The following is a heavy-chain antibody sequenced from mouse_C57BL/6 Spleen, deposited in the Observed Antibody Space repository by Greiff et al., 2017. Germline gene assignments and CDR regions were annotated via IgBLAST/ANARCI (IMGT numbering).Heavy chain of an antibody. D-gene: IGHD3-1*01. J-gene: IGHJ2*01. CDR2: MDPNSGGN. CDR1: GYTFTSYW. Sequence: QVQLQQSGAELVKPGASVKLSCKASGYTFTSYWMHWVKQRPGRGLEWIGRMDPNSGGNKYNEKFKSKATLTVDKPSSTAYMQRSSLTSEDSEVYYCAREELGHYLDYWGQGTTLTVSS. CDR3: AREELGHYLDY. V-gene: IGHV1-72*01.